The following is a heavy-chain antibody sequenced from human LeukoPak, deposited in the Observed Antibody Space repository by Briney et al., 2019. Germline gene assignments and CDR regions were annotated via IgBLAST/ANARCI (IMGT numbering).Heavy chain of an antibody. V-gene: IGHV3-21*01. Sequence: QAGGSLCLSCAASGFCFSSYCMNWVRQAPGKGLQWVSSVTSGGIIYYADSVKGRFTTSRDNSKTSLYLQRNSLRAEDTAVYYCAALERVDYWGQGTLVTVSS. CDR3: AALERVDY. J-gene: IGHJ4*02. CDR1: GFCFSSYC. D-gene: IGHD1-1*01. CDR2: VTSGGII.